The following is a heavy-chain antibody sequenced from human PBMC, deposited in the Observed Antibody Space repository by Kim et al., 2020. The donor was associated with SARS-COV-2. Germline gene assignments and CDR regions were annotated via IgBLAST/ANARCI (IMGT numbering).Heavy chain of an antibody. D-gene: IGHD3-10*01. Sequence: DSGRSRCTISKDNSKNTRYQQMNSLRAEDTAVYYCARKALLWFGVAGWFDPWGQGTLVTVSS. CDR3: ARKALLWFGVAGWFDP. J-gene: IGHJ5*02. V-gene: IGHV3-23*01.